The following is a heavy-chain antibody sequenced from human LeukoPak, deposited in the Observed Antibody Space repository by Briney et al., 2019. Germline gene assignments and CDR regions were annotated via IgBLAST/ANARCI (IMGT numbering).Heavy chain of an antibody. D-gene: IGHD4-23*01. J-gene: IGHJ4*02. CDR1: GGSISSSSYY. CDR3: ARQGTTVVTPWDY. Sequence: PSETLSLTCTVSGGSISSSSYYWGWIRQPPGKGLEWIGSIYYSGSAYYNPSLKSRVTISVDTSKNQFSLKLSSVTAADTAVYYCARQGTTVVTPWDYWGQGTLVTVSS. CDR2: IYYSGSA. V-gene: IGHV4-39*01.